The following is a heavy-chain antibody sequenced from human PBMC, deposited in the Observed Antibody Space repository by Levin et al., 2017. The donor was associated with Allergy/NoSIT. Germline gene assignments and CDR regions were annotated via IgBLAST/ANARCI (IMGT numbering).Heavy chain of an antibody. Sequence: ASVKVSCKASGYTFTGYYIHWVRQAPGQGLEWMGWINPNSGGTNYAQKFQGRVTMTRDTSISTAYMELSRLRSDDTAVYYCARTTRRQVFSQGLTFDLWGRGTLVTVSS. CDR1: GYTFTGYY. D-gene: IGHD2-15*01. J-gene: IGHJ2*01. CDR3: ARTTRRQVFSQGLTFDL. V-gene: IGHV1-2*02. CDR2: INPNSGGT.